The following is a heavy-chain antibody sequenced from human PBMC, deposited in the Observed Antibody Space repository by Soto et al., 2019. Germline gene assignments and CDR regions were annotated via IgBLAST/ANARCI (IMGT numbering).Heavy chain of an antibody. J-gene: IGHJ2*01. D-gene: IGHD2-2*01. Sequence: GGSLRLSCAASGFTFSSYAMSWVRRAPGKGLEWVSAIVPSGGNTYYADSVKGRFTISRDSSKNTLYLQMNSLRAEDTAVYYCAKVSSECTSCQYWSFDLWGRGTLVTVSS. CDR2: IVPSGGNT. V-gene: IGHV3-23*01. CDR3: AKVSSECTSCQYWSFDL. CDR1: GFTFSSYA.